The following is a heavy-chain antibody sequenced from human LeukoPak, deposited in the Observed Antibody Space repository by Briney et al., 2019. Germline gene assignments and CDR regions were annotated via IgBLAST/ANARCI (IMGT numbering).Heavy chain of an antibody. D-gene: IGHD3-10*01. V-gene: IGHV3-21*01. CDR2: ISSSSSYI. Sequence: GGSLRLSCAASGFTFSSYSMNWVRQAPGKGLEWVSSISSSSSYIYYADSVKGRFTISRDNAKNSLYLQMNSLRAEDTAVYYCARDSTFPKFGELSSFFDYWGQGTLVTVSS. CDR1: GFTFSSYS. CDR3: ARDSTFPKFGELSSFFDY. J-gene: IGHJ4*02.